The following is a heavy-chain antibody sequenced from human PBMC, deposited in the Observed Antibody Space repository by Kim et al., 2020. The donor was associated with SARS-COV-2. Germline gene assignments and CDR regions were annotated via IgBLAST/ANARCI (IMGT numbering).Heavy chain of an antibody. V-gene: IGHV3-21*01. D-gene: IGHD4-4*01. CDR2: ISSSSSYI. CDR3: ARVQVTTEPDDYYYYYMDV. CDR1: GFTFSSYS. Sequence: GGSLRLSCAASGFTFSSYSMNWVRQAPGKGLEWVSSISSSSSYIYYADSVKGRFTISRDNAKNSLYLQMNSLRAEDTAVYYCARVQVTTEPDDYYYYYMDVWGKGTTVTVSS. J-gene: IGHJ6*03.